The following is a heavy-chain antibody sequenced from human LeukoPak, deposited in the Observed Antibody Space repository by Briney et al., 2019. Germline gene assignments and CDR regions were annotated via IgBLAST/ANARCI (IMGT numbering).Heavy chain of an antibody. CDR1: EFMFSNYG. D-gene: IGHD1-26*01. Sequence: GGSLRLSCVASEFMFSNYGMHWVRQAPNKGLEWVAFIRYDGTNQYYADSVRGRFTVSRDNSENTLYLQMNSLRAEDTAVYYCARVGEGAAKDWGQGTLVTASS. CDR2: IRYDGTNQ. J-gene: IGHJ4*02. CDR3: ARVGEGAAKD. V-gene: IGHV3-30*02.